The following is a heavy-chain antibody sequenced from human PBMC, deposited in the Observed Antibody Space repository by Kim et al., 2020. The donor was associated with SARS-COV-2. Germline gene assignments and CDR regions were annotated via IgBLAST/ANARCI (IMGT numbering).Heavy chain of an antibody. D-gene: IGHD3-9*01. V-gene: IGHV3-23*01. CDR2: ISGSGGRT. J-gene: IGHJ4*02. CDR1: GFTFNSYA. Sequence: GGSLRLSCAASGFTFNSYAMSWVRQAPGKGLEWVSVISGSGGRTYYADSVKGRFTISRDNSKNTLYLQMNSLRAEDTAVYYCAKALSRNYDTLSGNLYYFDYWGQGTLVTVSS. CDR3: AKALSRNYDTLSGNLYYFDY.